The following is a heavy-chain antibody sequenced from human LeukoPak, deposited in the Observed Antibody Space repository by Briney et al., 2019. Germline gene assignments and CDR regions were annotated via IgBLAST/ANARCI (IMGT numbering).Heavy chain of an antibody. CDR3: AKDVTGTGAFDI. D-gene: IGHD1-7*01. CDR2: ITWNSGTI. Sequence: SRSPRLSSAASGFTFFDYAMPWVRQGPGKGLEWVSGITWNSGTIGYADSVKGRFTISRDNAKNSLYLQMNSLRAEDTALYYCAKDVTGTGAFDIWGQGTMVTVSS. J-gene: IGHJ3*02. CDR1: GFTFFDYA. V-gene: IGHV3-9*01.